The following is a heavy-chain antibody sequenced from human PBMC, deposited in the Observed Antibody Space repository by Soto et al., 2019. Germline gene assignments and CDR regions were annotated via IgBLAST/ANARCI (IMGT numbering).Heavy chain of an antibody. V-gene: IGHV4-31*03. CDR2: IYYSGTT. D-gene: IGHD2-21*01. J-gene: IGHJ6*02. CDR1: GGSISSGGYY. CDR3: AASCVACGGFNYYGMDV. Sequence: QVQLQELGPGLVKPSQTLSLTCTVSGGSISSGGYYWYWIRQHPGKGLEWIGYIYYSGTTYYNPSLQSRVTISVDTSKNQFYLKLSSVNAADTAVYYCAASCVACGGFNYYGMDVWGQGTTVTVSS.